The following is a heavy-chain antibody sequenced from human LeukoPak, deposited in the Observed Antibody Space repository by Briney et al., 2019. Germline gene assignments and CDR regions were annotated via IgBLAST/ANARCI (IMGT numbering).Heavy chain of an antibody. CDR1: GFTFSSYG. J-gene: IGHJ4*02. CDR3: AKDAFDY. Sequence: GGSLRLSCAASGFTFSSYGMHWVRQAPGKGLKWVAFIRSDGSNKYYADSVKGRFTISRDNSKNTLYLQMNSLRAEDTAVYYCAKDAFDYWGQGTLVTVSS. CDR2: IRSDGSNK. V-gene: IGHV3-30*02.